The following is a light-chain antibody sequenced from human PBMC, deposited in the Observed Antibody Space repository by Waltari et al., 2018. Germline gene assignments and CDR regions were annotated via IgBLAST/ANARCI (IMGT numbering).Light chain of an antibody. CDR1: KLGEKY. Sequence: SYELTQPPSVSVSPGQTASVTCSGDKLGEKYTCWYQQKPGQSPVLVMYQDNKRPSGIPQRFAGSKSGNTATLTISGTQGMDEADYYCQAGDSSSYVLGTGTKVTVL. CDR2: QDN. J-gene: IGLJ1*01. CDR3: QAGDSSSYV. V-gene: IGLV3-1*01.